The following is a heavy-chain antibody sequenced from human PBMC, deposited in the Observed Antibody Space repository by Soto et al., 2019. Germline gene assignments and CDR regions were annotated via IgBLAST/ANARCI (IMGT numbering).Heavy chain of an antibody. CDR3: ARERVGATAFDI. Sequence: SGGSLRLSCAASGFTFSSYAMHWVRQAPGKGLEWVAVISYDGSNKYYADSVKGRFTISRDNSKNTLYLQMNSLRAEDTAVYYCARERVGATAFDIWGQGTMVTVSS. CDR1: GFTFSSYA. V-gene: IGHV3-30-3*01. D-gene: IGHD1-26*01. J-gene: IGHJ3*02. CDR2: ISYDGSNK.